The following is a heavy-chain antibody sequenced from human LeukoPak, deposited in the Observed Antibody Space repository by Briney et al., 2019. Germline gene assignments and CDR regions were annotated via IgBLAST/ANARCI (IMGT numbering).Heavy chain of an antibody. CDR2: IYHSGST. CDR3: AILRIVVVPAARYYYYYYMDV. J-gene: IGHJ6*03. CDR1: GGSISSSNW. Sequence: KPSETLSLTCAVSGGSISSSNWWSWVRQPPGKGLEWIGEIYHSGSTNYNPSLKSRVTISVDKSKNQFSLKLSSVTAADTAVYYCAILRIVVVPAARYYYYYYMDVWGKGTTVTVSS. D-gene: IGHD2-2*01. V-gene: IGHV4-4*02.